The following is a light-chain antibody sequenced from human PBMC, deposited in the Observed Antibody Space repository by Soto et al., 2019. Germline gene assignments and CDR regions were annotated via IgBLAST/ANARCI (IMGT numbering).Light chain of an antibody. CDR2: GVS. J-gene: IGKJ5*01. Sequence: EIVLTQSPGTLSLSTGERXXXXXXXXXSVSNNYLAWYQQKPGQAPRLLIYGVSTRTTGISARFSGGGSVTEFTLTISSLQSEDFAVYYCQQYEKWPPSITFGRGTRLEIK. CDR3: QQYEKWPPSIT. CDR1: XSVSNN. V-gene: IGKV3-15*01.